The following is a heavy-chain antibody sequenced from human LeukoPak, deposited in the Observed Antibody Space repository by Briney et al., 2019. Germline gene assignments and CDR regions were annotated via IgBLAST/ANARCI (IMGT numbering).Heavy chain of an antibody. CDR2: ISNSGSNR. CDR1: GFTFTTYG. D-gene: IGHD3-3*02. Sequence: PGGFLRLSCAASGFTFTTYGMSWVRQAPGKGLEWVSTISNSGSNRYYADSVKGRFTISRDNSKNTLYLQMNGLRADDTAVYYCALLDRLPVSDPWGQGTLVTVSS. J-gene: IGHJ5*02. CDR3: ALLDRLPVSDP. V-gene: IGHV3-23*01.